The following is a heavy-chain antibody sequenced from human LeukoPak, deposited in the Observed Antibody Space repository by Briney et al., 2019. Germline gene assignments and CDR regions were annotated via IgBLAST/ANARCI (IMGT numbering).Heavy chain of an antibody. D-gene: IGHD3-22*01. CDR3: ARDHYYDSSGYTFGY. CDR2: IYSSGST. Sequence: NPSETLSLACTVSGGSTSSYYWSWIRQSPGRGLEWIGYIYSSGSTNYNPSLKGRVTISVDTSKNQFSLKLSSVTAADTAVYYCARDHYYDSSGYTFGYWGQGTLVTVSS. J-gene: IGHJ4*02. CDR1: GGSTSSYY. V-gene: IGHV4-59*01.